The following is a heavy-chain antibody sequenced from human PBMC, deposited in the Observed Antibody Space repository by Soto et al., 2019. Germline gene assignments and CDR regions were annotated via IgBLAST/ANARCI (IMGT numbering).Heavy chain of an antibody. J-gene: IGHJ5*02. CDR3: ARDTYYYGSGSYSP. D-gene: IGHD3-10*01. Sequence: VSCKTSGFTFSSSAVHWVRQARGHRLQWIGWIDVGSANANYAHMLQERVTISRDMSTSTAYMELSSLGAEDTAVYYCARDTYYYGSGSYSPWGQGTLVTVSS. CDR1: GFTFSSSA. V-gene: IGHV1-58*01. CDR2: IDVGSANA.